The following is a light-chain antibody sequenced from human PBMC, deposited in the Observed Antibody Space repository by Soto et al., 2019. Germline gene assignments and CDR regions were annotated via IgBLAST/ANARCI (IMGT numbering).Light chain of an antibody. CDR1: SSNIGAGYD. J-gene: IGLJ1*01. V-gene: IGLV1-40*01. Sequence: QSVLAQPPPVSGAPGQRVTISCTGSSSNIGAGYDVHWFQQLPGTAPKLVIYANSNRPLGVPDRFSGSESGASASLAITGLQAEDEADYYCQSYDSAVSGYVFGTGTKVTVL. CDR2: ANS. CDR3: QSYDSAVSGYV.